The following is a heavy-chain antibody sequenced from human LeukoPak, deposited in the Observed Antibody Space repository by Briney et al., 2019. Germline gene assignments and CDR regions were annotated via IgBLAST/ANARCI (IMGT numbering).Heavy chain of an antibody. CDR3: ARYDYGGNYDY. CDR1: GGSLSGYY. D-gene: IGHD4-23*01. CDR2: IKQDGSEK. J-gene: IGHJ4*02. V-gene: IGHV3-7*01. Sequence: ETLSLTCAVYGGSLSGYYWGWIRQPPGKGLEWMANIKQDGSEKYYADSVKGRFTISRDNAKNSLYLQMNGLRAEDTAVYYCARYDYGGNYDYWGQGTLVTVSS.